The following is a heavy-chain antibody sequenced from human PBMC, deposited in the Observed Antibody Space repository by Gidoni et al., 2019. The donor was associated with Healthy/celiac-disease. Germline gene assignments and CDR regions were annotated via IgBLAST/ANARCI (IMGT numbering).Heavy chain of an antibody. J-gene: IGHJ4*02. CDR2: ISGSGGST. Sequence: EVQLLESGGGLVQPGGSLRLSCSASGFTFSRYAMSWVRQAPGKGLEWVSAISGSGGSTYYADSVKGRFTISRDNSKNTLYLQMNSLRAEDTAVYYCAKDRGYCSSTSCYISDYWGQGTLVTVSS. V-gene: IGHV3-23*01. D-gene: IGHD2-2*02. CDR3: AKDRGYCSSTSCYISDY. CDR1: GFTFSRYA.